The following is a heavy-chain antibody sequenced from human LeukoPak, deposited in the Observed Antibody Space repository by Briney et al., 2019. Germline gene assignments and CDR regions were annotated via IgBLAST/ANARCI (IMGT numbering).Heavy chain of an antibody. CDR2: FDPEDGET. V-gene: IGHV1-24*01. D-gene: IGHD5-18*01. CDR3: ATDGYSYGPFDY. Sequence: ASVKVSCKVSGYTLTELSMHWVRQAPGKGLEWMGGFDPEDGETIYAQKFQGRVTMTEDTSTDTAYMELSSLRSEDTAVYYCATDGYSYGPFDYWGQGTLVTVSS. CDR1: GYTLTELS. J-gene: IGHJ4*02.